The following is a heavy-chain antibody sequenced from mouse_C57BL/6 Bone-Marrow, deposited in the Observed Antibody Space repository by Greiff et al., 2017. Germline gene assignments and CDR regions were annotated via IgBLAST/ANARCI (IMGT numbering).Heavy chain of an antibody. CDR1: GFNIKDAY. Sequence: VQLQQSGPGLVRPGASARLSCPASGFNIKDAYMPWVKQRPKQGLEWIGWIDPENGDTEYASKFQGKATITADTSSNTAYLQLSSLTSEDTAVYYCTTRGSYGCFDYWGQGTTLTVSS. J-gene: IGHJ2*01. CDR3: TTRGSYGCFDY. CDR2: IDPENGDT. D-gene: IGHD2-2*01. V-gene: IGHV14-4*01.